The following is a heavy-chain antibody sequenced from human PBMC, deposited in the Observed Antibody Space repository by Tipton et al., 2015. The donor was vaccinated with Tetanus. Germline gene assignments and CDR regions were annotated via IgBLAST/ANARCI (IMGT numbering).Heavy chain of an antibody. D-gene: IGHD4-17*01. CDR1: GYSFRRGNYY. Sequence: TLSLTCTVSGYSFRRGNYYWSWLRQRPGKGLEWLGYIHSRGDTFYIPSLRSRLFISLDTSKNQFSLQLSSLTAADTAIYYCARDGESEGAFDVWGQGTRVSVSS. J-gene: IGHJ3*01. CDR2: IHSRGDT. V-gene: IGHV4-31*03. CDR3: ARDGESEGAFDV.